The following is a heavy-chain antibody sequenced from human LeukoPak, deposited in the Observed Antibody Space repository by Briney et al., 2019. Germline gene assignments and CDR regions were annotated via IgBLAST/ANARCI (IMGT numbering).Heavy chain of an antibody. CDR1: GFTFSSYW. D-gene: IGHD3-10*01. CDR3: ARDLSEYGWFGELYY. CDR2: INSDGSST. J-gene: IGHJ4*02. Sequence: GGSLRLSYAASGFTFSSYWMHWVRQAPGKGLVWVSRINSDGSSTNYADSVKGRFTISRDNAKNTLYLQMNSLRAEDTAVYYCARDLSEYGWFGELYYWGQGTLVTVSS. V-gene: IGHV3-74*01.